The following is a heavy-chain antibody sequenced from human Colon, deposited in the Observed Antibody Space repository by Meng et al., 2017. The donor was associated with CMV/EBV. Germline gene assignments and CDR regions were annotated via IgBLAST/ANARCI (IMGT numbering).Heavy chain of an antibody. J-gene: IGHJ3*02. D-gene: IGHD2-2*01. Sequence: GGSLRLSCAASGLTFNGYGLHWVRQAPGKGLEWVAFIGSDGSIKRYSDSVKGRFNISRDNSKNTLWLQMHSLRPEDTAVYYCVRDRSGDNVVEPTAKDAFDIWGQGTMVTVSS. CDR2: IGSDGSIK. CDR1: GLTFNGYG. V-gene: IGHV3-30*02. CDR3: VRDRSGDNVVEPTAKDAFDI.